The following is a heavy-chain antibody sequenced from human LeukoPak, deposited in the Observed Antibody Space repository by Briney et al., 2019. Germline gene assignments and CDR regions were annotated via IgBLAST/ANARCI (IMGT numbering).Heavy chain of an antibody. V-gene: IGHV4-34*01. D-gene: IGHD3-16*01. Sequence: SETLSLTCAVYGGSFSGYYWSWIRQPPGKGLEWIGEINHSGSTNYNPSLKSRVTISVDTSKNQFSLKLSSVTAADTAVCYCARETSQKGAHYMDVWGKGTTVTISS. CDR1: GGSFSGYY. CDR2: INHSGST. CDR3: ARETSQKGAHYMDV. J-gene: IGHJ6*03.